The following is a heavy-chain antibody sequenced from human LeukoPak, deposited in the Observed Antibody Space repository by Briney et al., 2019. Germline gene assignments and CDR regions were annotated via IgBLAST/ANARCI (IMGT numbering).Heavy chain of an antibody. Sequence: GGSLRLSCAASGFTFNGFAMTWVRPAPGKGLAWVSRVGSDYKTHYSESGRGRFAISKDNSKSKLFLQMNSLRAEDTALCYCAKDLPYYVAMDVWGQGTGVTVSS. CDR1: GFTFNGFA. D-gene: IGHD3-10*02. J-gene: IGHJ6*02. CDR2: RVGSDYKT. V-gene: IGHV3-23*01. CDR3: AKDLPYYVAMDV.